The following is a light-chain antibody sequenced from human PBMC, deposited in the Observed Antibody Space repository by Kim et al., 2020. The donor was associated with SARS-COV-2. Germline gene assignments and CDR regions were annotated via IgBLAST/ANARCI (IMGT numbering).Light chain of an antibody. CDR3: CSYAGSSTVV. V-gene: IGLV2-23*02. J-gene: IGLJ2*01. Sequence: GKSSTISCTGTRSDVGSYNLVSWYQQHPGKAPKLMIYEVSKRPSGVSNRFSGSKSGNTASLTISGLQAEDEADYYCCSYAGSSTVVFGGGTQLTVL. CDR2: EVS. CDR1: RSDVGSYNL.